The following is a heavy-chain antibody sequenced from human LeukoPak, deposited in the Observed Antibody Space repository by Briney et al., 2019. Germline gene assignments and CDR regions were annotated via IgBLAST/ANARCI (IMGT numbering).Heavy chain of an antibody. CDR2: IGGSGVTK. J-gene: IGHJ3*01. V-gene: IGHV3-23*01. CDR1: GFKFTNYA. D-gene: IGHD6-13*01. Sequence: GGSLRLSCAASGFKFTNYAMHWVRQAPGKGLEWVSTIGGSGVTKFYADSVAGRFTISRDNSNNALFLQMNNLRAEDMAIYYCARGASSWEYTTFDVWGQGAIVTVSS. CDR3: ARGASSWEYTTFDV.